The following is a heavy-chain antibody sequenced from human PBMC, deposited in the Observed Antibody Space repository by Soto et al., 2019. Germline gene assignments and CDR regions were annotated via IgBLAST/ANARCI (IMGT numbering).Heavy chain of an antibody. Sequence: ASVKVSCKASGYTFTSYGISGVRQAPGQGLEWMGWISAYNGNTNYAQKLQGRVTMTTDTSTSTAYMELRSLRSDDTAVYYCARPVNYDSSGYYWFDPWGQGTLVIVSS. CDR3: ARPVNYDSSGYYWFDP. J-gene: IGHJ5*02. CDR1: GYTFTSYG. V-gene: IGHV1-18*04. CDR2: ISAYNGNT. D-gene: IGHD3-22*01.